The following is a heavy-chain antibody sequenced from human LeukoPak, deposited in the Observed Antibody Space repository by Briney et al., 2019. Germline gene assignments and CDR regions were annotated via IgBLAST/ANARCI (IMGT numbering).Heavy chain of an antibody. CDR1: GGSFSGYY. CDR3: ARRLHLMTTVTDNCFDP. J-gene: IGHJ5*02. CDR2: INHSDSI. Sequence: SETLFLTCGVYGGSFSGYYCSWIRQPPGKGLERIGQINHSDSINYNASLKSRVTISVDTSKHQFSLKLSSVTAADTAVYYCARRLHLMTTVTDNCFDPWGQGTLVTASS. D-gene: IGHD4-17*01. V-gene: IGHV4-34*01.